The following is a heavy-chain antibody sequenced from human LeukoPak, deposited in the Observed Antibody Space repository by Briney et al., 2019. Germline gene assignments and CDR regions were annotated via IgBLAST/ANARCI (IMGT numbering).Heavy chain of an antibody. CDR2: IYTSGST. J-gene: IGHJ3*02. Sequence: SETLSLTCTVSGGSISSGSYYWSWIRQPAGKGLEWIGRIYTSGSTNYNPSLKSRVTISVDTSKNQFSLKPSSVTAADTAVYYCARDRASGWYPDDAFDIWGQGTMVTVSS. CDR1: GGSISSGSYY. D-gene: IGHD6-19*01. CDR3: ARDRASGWYPDDAFDI. V-gene: IGHV4-61*02.